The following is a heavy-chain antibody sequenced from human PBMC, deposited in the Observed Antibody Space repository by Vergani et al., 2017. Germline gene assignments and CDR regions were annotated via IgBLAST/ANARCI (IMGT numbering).Heavy chain of an antibody. D-gene: IGHD6-19*01. Sequence: QVHLVESGGGLVTPGGSLRLSCAASGFTFSDYYMSWIRQAPGKGLEWVSYLSNSGNTIYYADSVKGRFTVSRDNAKNSLHLQMNSLRSEDTAVYYCARTLAIVGRAPFDSWGQGTLVTVSS. J-gene: IGHJ4*02. CDR2: LSNSGNTI. CDR3: ARTLAIVGRAPFDS. CDR1: GFTFSDYY. V-gene: IGHV3-11*04.